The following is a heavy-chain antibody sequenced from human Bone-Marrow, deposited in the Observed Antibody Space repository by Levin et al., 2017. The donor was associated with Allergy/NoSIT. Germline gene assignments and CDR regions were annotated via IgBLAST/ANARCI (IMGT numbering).Heavy chain of an antibody. Sequence: GESLKISCTDSGFTFNTYGMSWVRQAPGKGLEWVSHISGSGGTTNYADPVKGRFTVSRDNSSNTLFLQMNSLRAADTAVYYCARYFLGSQYIGMDVWGQGTTVTVSS. CDR2: ISGSGGTT. CDR1: GFTFNTYG. D-gene: IGHD3-9*01. V-gene: IGHV3-23*01. CDR3: ARYFLGSQYIGMDV. J-gene: IGHJ6*02.